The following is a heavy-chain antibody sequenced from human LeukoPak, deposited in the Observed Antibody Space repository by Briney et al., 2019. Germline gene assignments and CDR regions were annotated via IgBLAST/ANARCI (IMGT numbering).Heavy chain of an antibody. CDR2: MHGSGNT. V-gene: IGHV4-59*01. Sequence: PSETLSLTCSVSGGSIGSSYWGWFRQPPGKGLEWIGYMHGSGNTNYNPPLESRVTMSLDASRNQFSLKLRSVTAADTAVYYCSRENGAFSPFGFWGQGTLVTVPS. J-gene: IGHJ4*02. CDR3: SRENGAFSPFGF. D-gene: IGHD2-8*01. CDR1: GGSIGSSY.